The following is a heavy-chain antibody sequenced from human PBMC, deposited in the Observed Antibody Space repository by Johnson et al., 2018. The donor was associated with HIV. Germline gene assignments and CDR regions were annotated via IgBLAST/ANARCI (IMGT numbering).Heavy chain of an antibody. J-gene: IGHJ3*02. CDR2: ISYDGSKI. D-gene: IGHD6-13*01. Sequence: QVQLVESGGGVVQPGTSLRLSCEASGFNFRSYGMHWVRLAPGQGLEWVAGISYDGSKIDYIESVKGHFTISRDNSKNTLYLQMNSLRAEDTAVYYCAKARAAAGTSDAFDIGGQGTMVTVSS. CDR1: GFNFRSYG. CDR3: AKARAAAGTSDAFDI. V-gene: IGHV3-33*06.